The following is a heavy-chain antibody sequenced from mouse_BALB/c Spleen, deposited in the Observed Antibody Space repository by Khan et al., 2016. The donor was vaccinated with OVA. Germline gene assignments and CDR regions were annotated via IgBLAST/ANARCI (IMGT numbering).Heavy chain of an antibody. CDR3: ASHLTGSFAY. CDR2: INSDGYYT. CDR1: GFIFSTYG. J-gene: IGHJ3*01. V-gene: IGHV5-6*01. D-gene: IGHD4-1*01. Sequence: EVQRVESGGDLMKPGGSLKLSCAASGFIFSTYGMSWVRQTPDKRLEWVATINSDGYYTYYPDSVQGRFTISRNNAKNTLYLQMSSLKSEDTAMYYCASHLTGSFAYWGQGTLVTVSA.